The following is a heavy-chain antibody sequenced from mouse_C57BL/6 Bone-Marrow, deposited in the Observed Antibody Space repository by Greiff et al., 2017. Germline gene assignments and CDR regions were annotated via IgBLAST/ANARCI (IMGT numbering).Heavy chain of an antibody. CDR3: ARCFAYDSNYRAWFAY. J-gene: IGHJ3*01. D-gene: IGHD2-5*01. CDR1: GYTFTSYG. CDR2: IYPRSGNT. V-gene: IGHV1-81*01. Sequence: VKLMESGAELARPGASVKLSCKASGYTFTSYGISWVKQRTGQGLEWIGEIYPRSGNTYYNEKFKGKATLTADTSSSTASMELRSLTSEVSAIYFCARCFAYDSNYRAWFAYWGQGALVTVSA.